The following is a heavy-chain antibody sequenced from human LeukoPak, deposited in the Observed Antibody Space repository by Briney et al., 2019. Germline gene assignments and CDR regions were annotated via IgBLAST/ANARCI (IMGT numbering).Heavy chain of an antibody. V-gene: IGHV3-23*01. CDR1: GFTFSSYA. CDR2: LSGNGGNP. D-gene: IGHD2-8*02. Sequence: GGSLRLSCAASGFTFSSYAMSWVRQAPGKGLEWVSGLSGNGGNPFYADSVKGRFTISRDNSKSTLNLQMNSLRADDTAVYYCAKTDTGGYHRGSYDFWGQGTLVTVSS. J-gene: IGHJ4*02. CDR3: AKTDTGGYHRGSYDF.